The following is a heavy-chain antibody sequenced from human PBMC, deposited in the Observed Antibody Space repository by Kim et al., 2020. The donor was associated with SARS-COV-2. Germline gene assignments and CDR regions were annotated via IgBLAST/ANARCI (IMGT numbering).Heavy chain of an antibody. Sequence: THYTASVRGRFSIYRENAKNTLYLHMNSLRAGDTAVYYCARGFGGNSESDFWGQGTLVTVSS. D-gene: IGHD2-21*02. V-gene: IGHV3-13*01. J-gene: IGHJ4*02. CDR3: ARGFGGNSESDF. CDR2: T.